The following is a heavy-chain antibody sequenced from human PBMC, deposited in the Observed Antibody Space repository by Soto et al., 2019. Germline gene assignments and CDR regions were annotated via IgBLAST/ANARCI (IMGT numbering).Heavy chain of an antibody. V-gene: IGHV3-7*01. J-gene: IGHJ4*01. CDR1: GFTFGSYW. D-gene: IGHD3-10*01. CDR3: ARGSGYGSGGSVNHYLDY. CDR2: IKRDSTEK. Sequence: GGSLRLSCAASGFTFGSYWLSWVRQVPGKGLEWLGTIKRDSTEKKYVASVKGRFTMSRDNAQNSLYLQMDSLRAEDTAVYYCARGSGYGSGGSVNHYLDYWGHGTLVTVSS.